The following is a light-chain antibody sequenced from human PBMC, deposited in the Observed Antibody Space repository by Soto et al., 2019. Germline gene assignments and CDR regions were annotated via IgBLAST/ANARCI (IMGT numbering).Light chain of an antibody. J-gene: IGLJ1*01. V-gene: IGLV1-44*01. CDR2: YNN. CDR1: NSNIASNT. Sequence: QSLLTQPPSASETPGQTVSISCSGSNSNIASNTVNWYQHLPGTAPKLLIYYNNQRPSGVPDRFSGSKSGTSASLAISGLQSEDESDYYCAAWDATRTRYVFGTVNKVTFL. CDR3: AAWDATRTRYV.